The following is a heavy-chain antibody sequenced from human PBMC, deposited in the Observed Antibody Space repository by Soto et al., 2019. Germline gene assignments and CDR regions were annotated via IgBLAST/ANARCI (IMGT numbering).Heavy chain of an antibody. CDR2: ISAYNGNT. V-gene: IGHV1-18*01. CDR1: GYTFTSYG. Sequence: QVQLVQSGAEVKKPGASVKVSCKASGYTFTSYGISWVRQAPGQGIEWMGWISAYNGNTNYAQKLQGRVTMTTDTSTSTAYMELRSLRSDDTAVDYCARDQRGSGWYFYFAPFDSWGQGTLVTVSS. J-gene: IGHJ4*02. D-gene: IGHD6-19*01. CDR3: ARDQRGSGWYFYFAPFDS.